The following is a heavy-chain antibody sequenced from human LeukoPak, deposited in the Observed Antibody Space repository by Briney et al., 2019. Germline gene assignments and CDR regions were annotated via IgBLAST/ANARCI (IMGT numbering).Heavy chain of an antibody. V-gene: IGHV3-7*01. CDR2: IKQDEREK. J-gene: IGHJ4*02. CDR1: GFTFSSYW. Sequence: GGSLRLSCAASGFTFSSYWMXXXRQAPGXXXXXVANIKQDEREKYXXDSVKXXFSISRDNAKNSVYLQMDSLRAEDTAVYYCARDAWRDRYFDYWGQGTLVTVSS. CDR3: ARDAWRDRYFDY. D-gene: IGHD1-1*01.